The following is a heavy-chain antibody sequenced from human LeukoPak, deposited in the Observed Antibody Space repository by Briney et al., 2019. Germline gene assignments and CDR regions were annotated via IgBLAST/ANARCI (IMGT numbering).Heavy chain of an antibody. CDR3: AKGGLQTRNWYFAL. V-gene: IGHV3-30*18. J-gene: IGHJ2*01. D-gene: IGHD5-18*01. CDR2: ISYDGSNK. CDR1: RFTFSSYS. Sequence: TGGSLRLSCAASRFTFSSYSMNWVRQAPGKGLEWVAVISYDGSNKYYADSVKGRFTISRDNSKNTLYLEMNSLRTEDTAVYYCAKGGLQTRNWYFALWGRGTLVTVSS.